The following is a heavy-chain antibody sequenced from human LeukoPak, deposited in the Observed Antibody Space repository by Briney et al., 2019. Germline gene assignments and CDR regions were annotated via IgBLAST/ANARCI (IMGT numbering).Heavy chain of an antibody. V-gene: IGHV3-48*01. D-gene: IGHD3-10*01. CDR2: ISSSSSTI. J-gene: IGHJ4*02. CDR1: GFTFSSYS. CDR3: ARAPGYYGSGSYYNGFDY. Sequence: PGESLRLSCAASGFTFSSYSMNWVRQAPGKGLEWVSYISSSSSTIYYADSVKGRFTISRDNAKNSLYLQMNSLRAEDTAVYYCARAPGYYGSGSYYNGFDYWGQGTLVTVSS.